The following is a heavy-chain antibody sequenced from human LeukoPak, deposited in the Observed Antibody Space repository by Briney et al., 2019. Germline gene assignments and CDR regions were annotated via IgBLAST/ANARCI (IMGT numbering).Heavy chain of an antibody. CDR2: TRNRANSYTT. Sequence: GGSLRLSCAASGFTLSDHYMDWVRQAPGKGLEWVGRTRNRANSYTTDYAASVKGRFTISRDDLKSSLYLQMNSLRTEDTAVYYCARRYSYGYDAFDIWGQGTMVTVSS. CDR1: GFTLSDHY. J-gene: IGHJ3*02. D-gene: IGHD5-18*01. CDR3: ARRYSYGYDAFDI. V-gene: IGHV3-72*01.